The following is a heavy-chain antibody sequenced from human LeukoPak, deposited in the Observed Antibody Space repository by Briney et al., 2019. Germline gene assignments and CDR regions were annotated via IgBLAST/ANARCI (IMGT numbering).Heavy chain of an antibody. CDR2: IIPIFGTA. D-gene: IGHD2-2*01. V-gene: IGHV1-69*01. Sequence: SVKVSCKASGGTFSSYAISWVRQAPGQGLEWMGGIIPIFGTANYAQKFQGRVTVTADESTSTAYMELSSLRSEDTAVYYCARGEYCSSTSCPLGYWGQGTLVTVSS. J-gene: IGHJ4*02. CDR1: GGTFSSYA. CDR3: ARGEYCSSTSCPLGY.